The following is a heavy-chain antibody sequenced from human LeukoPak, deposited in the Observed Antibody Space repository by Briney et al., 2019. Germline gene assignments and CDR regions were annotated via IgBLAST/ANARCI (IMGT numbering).Heavy chain of an antibody. Sequence: GGSLRLSCAASGFTFSSHLMHWVRQAPGKGLVWVSRISSDGTYTNYADSVRGRFTISRDNAKNTLYPQMNSLRAEDTAVYYCARGTGSSGGYYVGDFWGQGTLVTVSS. V-gene: IGHV3-74*01. J-gene: IGHJ4*02. CDR3: ARGTGSSGGYYVGDF. D-gene: IGHD1-26*01. CDR2: ISSDGTYT. CDR1: GFTFSSHL.